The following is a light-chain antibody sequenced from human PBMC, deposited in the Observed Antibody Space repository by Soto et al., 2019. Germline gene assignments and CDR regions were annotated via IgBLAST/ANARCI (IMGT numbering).Light chain of an antibody. J-gene: IGKJ2*01. CDR3: QQYHSYSYT. CDR1: QGISSW. Sequence: DIQMTQSPSTLSASVGDRVTITCRASQGISSWLAWYQQKPGKAPKLLIYKASSLESGVPSRFSGSGSGTEFTLTISSLQPDDFATYYCQQYHSYSYTCGQGTKLEIK. V-gene: IGKV1-5*03. CDR2: KAS.